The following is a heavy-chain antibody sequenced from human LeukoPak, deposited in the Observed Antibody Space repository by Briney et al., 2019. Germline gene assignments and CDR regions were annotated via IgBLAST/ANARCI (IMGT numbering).Heavy chain of an antibody. D-gene: IGHD3-10*01. CDR2: MNPNSGST. CDR1: GYTFTIYD. CDR3: ARGRYYGSKNWFDP. J-gene: IGHJ5*02. Sequence: ASVTVSCKASGYTFTIYDINWVRQATGQGLEWMGWMNPNSGSTDYAQKFQGRVTMTRTTSISTAYMELSSLRSDDTAVYYCARGRYYGSKNWFDPWGQGTLVTVSS. V-gene: IGHV1-8*01.